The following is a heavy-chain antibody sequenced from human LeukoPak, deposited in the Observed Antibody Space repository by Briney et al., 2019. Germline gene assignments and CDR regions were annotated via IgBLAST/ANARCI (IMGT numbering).Heavy chain of an antibody. CDR1: GGSISSGGYY. V-gene: IGHV4-31*03. Sequence: SETLSLTCTVSGGSISSGGYYWSWIRQHPGKGLEWIGYIYYSGSTYYNPSLKSRATISVDTSKNQFSLKLSSVIAADTAVYYCARAIRIVGATRFDYWGQGTLVTVSS. J-gene: IGHJ4*02. CDR2: IYYSGST. CDR3: ARAIRIVGATRFDY. D-gene: IGHD1-26*01.